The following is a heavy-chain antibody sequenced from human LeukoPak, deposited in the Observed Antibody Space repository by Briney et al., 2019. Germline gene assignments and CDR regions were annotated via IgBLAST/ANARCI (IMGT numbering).Heavy chain of an antibody. J-gene: IGHJ4*02. D-gene: IGHD1-20*01. CDR2: IDPSGTTL. Sequence: GGSLRLSCAASGVTIRDYVRSWIRQAPGKGLEWVSYIDPSGTTLYYADSVKGRLTVSRDNGKNSLSLQLRSLRAEDTAVYYCARAAYNWNWGQGTLVTVSS. CDR1: GVTIRDYV. V-gene: IGHV3-11*01. CDR3: ARAAYNWN.